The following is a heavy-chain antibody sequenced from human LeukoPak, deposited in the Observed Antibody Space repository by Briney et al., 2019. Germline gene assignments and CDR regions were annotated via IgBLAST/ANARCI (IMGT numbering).Heavy chain of an antibody. D-gene: IGHD4-17*01. V-gene: IGHV4-59*01. Sequence: SETLSLTCTVSGGSISSYYWSWIRQPPGKGLEWIGYIYYSGSTNYNPSLKSRVTISVDTSKNQFSLKLRSVTAADTAVYYCARVGTTGYYFDYWGQGTLVTVSS. CDR3: ARVGTTGYYFDY. CDR2: IYYSGST. CDR1: GGSISSYY. J-gene: IGHJ4*02.